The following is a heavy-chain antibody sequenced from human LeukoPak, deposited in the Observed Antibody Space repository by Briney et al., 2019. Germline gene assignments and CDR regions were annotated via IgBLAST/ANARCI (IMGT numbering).Heavy chain of an antibody. CDR1: GFTFSNA. J-gene: IGHJ3*02. CDR2: ISKDGNSQ. V-gene: IGHV3-30*04. Sequence: PGRSLRLSCAASGFTFSNALDWVRQAPGKGLEWVAVISKDGNSQNYADSVKGRFTISRDNSKNTLYLQMNSLRPEDTAVYYCAGESFDIWGQETTVTVSS. CDR3: AGESFDI.